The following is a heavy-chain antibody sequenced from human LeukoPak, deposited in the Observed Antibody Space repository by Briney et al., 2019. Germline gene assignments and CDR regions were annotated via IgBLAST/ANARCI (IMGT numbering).Heavy chain of an antibody. CDR3: ASSGYDQYAFDI. V-gene: IGHV3-21*01. D-gene: IGHD3-22*01. CDR2: ISSSSSYI. CDR1: GLTFSRYS. Sequence: PGGSLRLSCAASGLTFSRYSMNWVRQAPGKGLEWVSFISSSSSYIYYADSVKGRFTISRDNAKNSVYLQMNSLRAEDTAVYYCASSGYDQYAFDIWGQGTMVTVSS. J-gene: IGHJ3*02.